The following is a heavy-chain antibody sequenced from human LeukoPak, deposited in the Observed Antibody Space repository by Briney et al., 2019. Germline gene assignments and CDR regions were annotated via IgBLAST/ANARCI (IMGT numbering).Heavy chain of an antibody. CDR2: IYYSGST. V-gene: IGHV4-59*01. J-gene: IGHJ3*02. CDR1: GGSISSYY. D-gene: IGHD3-22*01. CDR3: ARDYYDSSGYRGGAFDI. Sequence: PSETLSLTCTVSGGSISSYYWSWIRQPPGKGLEWIGYIYYSGSTNYNPSLKSRVTISVDTSKNQFSLKLSSVTAADTAVYYCARDYYDSSGYRGGAFDIWGQGTMVTVSS.